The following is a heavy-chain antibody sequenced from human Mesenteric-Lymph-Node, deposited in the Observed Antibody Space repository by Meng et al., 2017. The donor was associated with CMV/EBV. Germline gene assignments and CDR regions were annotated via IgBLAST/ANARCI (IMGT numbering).Heavy chain of an antibody. CDR2: INSNSGGT. D-gene: IGHD2-21*02. V-gene: IGHV1-2*06. J-gene: IGHJ4*02. CDR1: GYTFSGYY. CDR3: VSLVTLRQGVSY. Sequence: ASVKVSCKASGYTFSGYYVHWVRQAPGQGLEWMGRINSNSGGTHYAQSFQGRVTLTRDQSISTVYMDLGGLRADDTATYYCVSLVTLRQGVSYWGQGTLVTVSS.